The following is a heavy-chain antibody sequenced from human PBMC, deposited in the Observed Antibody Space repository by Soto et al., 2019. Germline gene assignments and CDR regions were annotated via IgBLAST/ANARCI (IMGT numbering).Heavy chain of an antibody. CDR3: AKEKDYDFVWGSDRYTSHY. J-gene: IGHJ4*02. D-gene: IGHD3-16*02. V-gene: IGHV3-23*01. CDR1: GFTFRTYA. Sequence: GGSLRLSCTASGFTFRTYAMTWFRQAPGKGLEWVSAISGSGSTFYANSVKGRFTISRDNSRNTVSLQMHSLRAEDSAIYYCAKEKDYDFVWGSDRYTSHYWGKGTLVTVSS. CDR2: ISGSGST.